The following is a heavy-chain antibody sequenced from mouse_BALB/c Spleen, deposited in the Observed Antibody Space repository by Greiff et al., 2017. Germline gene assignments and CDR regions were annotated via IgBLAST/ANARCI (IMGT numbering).Heavy chain of an antibody. D-gene: IGHD2-1*01. CDR2: IYPGNGDT. CDR1: GYTFTSYN. V-gene: IGHV1-12*01. J-gene: IGHJ4*01. Sequence: QVQLQQPGAELVKPGASVKMSCKASGYTFTSYNMHWVKQTPGQGLEWIGAIYPGNGDTSYNQKFKGKATLTADKSNSTAYMQLSSLTSEDSAVYYCARGYYGYAMDYWGQGTSVTVSS. CDR3: ARGYYGYAMDY.